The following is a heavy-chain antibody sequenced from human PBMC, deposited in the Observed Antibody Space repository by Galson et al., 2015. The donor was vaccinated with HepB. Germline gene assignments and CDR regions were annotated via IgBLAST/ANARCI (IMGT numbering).Heavy chain of an antibody. Sequence: SLRLSCAASGFTVSSNYMSWARQAPGKGLEWVSVFYSGGTTYNADSVKGRFTISRDNSKNTLYLQMNSLRAEDTAVYYCAKGVPAAGTFDYWGQGTLVTVSS. CDR2: FYSGGTT. J-gene: IGHJ4*02. D-gene: IGHD6-13*01. V-gene: IGHV3-53*01. CDR3: AKGVPAAGTFDY. CDR1: GFTVSSNY.